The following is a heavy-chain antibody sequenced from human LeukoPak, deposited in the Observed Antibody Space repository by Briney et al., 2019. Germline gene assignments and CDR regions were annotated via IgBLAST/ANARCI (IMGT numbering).Heavy chain of an antibody. J-gene: IGHJ4*02. V-gene: IGHV3-23*01. CDR2: ISGSAGST. D-gene: IGHD6-19*01. CDR1: GFTFSSYA. Sequence: GGSLRLSCAASGFTFSSYAMSWVRQAPGKGLEWVSAISGSAGSTYYADPVKGRLTISRDNSKNTLYLQMNSLRAEDTAVYYCAKERLYSSGWYGFDYWGQGTLVTVSS. CDR3: AKERLYSSGWYGFDY.